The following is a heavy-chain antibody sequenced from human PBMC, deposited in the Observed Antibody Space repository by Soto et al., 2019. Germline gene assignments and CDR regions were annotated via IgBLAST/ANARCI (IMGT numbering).Heavy chain of an antibody. CDR2: INHSGST. Sequence: SETLSLTCAVYGGSFSGYYWSWIRQPPGKGLEWIGEINHSGSTNYNPSLKSRVTISVDTSKNQFSLKLSSVTAADTAVYYCARDPYYDYVWGSYRSPYYFDYWGQGTLVTVSS. CDR3: ARDPYYDYVWGSYRSPYYFDY. V-gene: IGHV4-34*01. CDR1: GGSFSGYY. J-gene: IGHJ4*02. D-gene: IGHD3-16*02.